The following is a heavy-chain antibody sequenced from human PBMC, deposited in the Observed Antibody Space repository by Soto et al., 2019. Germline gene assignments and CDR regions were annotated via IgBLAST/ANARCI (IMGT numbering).Heavy chain of an antibody. CDR1: GYTFTSYG. J-gene: IGHJ6*02. CDR2: ISAYNGNT. V-gene: IGHV1-18*04. Sequence: QVQLVQSGAEVKKPGASVQVSCKASGYTFTSYGISWVRQAPGQGLEWMGWISAYNGNTNYAQKLQGRVPMTPDTSTSTAYMELRSLGSDETAVYYCARSVMVVVPAATDYYYGMDVWGQGTTVTVSS. D-gene: IGHD2-2*01. CDR3: ARSVMVVVPAATDYYYGMDV.